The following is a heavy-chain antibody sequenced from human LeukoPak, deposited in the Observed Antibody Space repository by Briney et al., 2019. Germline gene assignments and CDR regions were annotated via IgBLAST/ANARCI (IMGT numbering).Heavy chain of an antibody. J-gene: IGHJ3*02. CDR2: INHSGST. CDR3: ARTIVVVQAATRAFDI. CDR1: GGSFSGYY. Sequence: PSETLSLTCAVYGGSFSGYYWSWIRQPPGKGLEWIGEINHSGSTNYNPSLKSRVTISVDTSKNQFSLKLSSVTAADTAVYYCARTIVVVQAATRAFDIWGQGTMVTVSS. V-gene: IGHV4-34*01. D-gene: IGHD2-2*01.